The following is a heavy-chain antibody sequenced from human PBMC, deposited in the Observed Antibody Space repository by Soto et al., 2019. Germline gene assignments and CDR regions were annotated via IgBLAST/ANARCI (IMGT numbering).Heavy chain of an antibody. Sequence: QLQLQESGPGLVKPSETLSLTCNVSGGSISSDSYYWGWIRQPPGTGLEWIGSIKYSGSIHYNPSLKSRVTISVDTSKNHFSLNLRSVTAADTAEYYCARHELFVGTADLSWFDPWGQGTLVTVAS. CDR3: ARHELFVGTADLSWFDP. J-gene: IGHJ5*02. CDR2: IKYSGSI. CDR1: GGSISSDSYY. D-gene: IGHD5-18*01. V-gene: IGHV4-39*01.